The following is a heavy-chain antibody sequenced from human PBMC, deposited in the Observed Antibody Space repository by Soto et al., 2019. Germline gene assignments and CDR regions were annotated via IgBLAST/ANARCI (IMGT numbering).Heavy chain of an antibody. CDR1: GGSISSSIYY. D-gene: IGHD2-15*01. J-gene: IGHJ4*02. CDR2: IYYSGST. CDR3: ARQPVVVVAATPID. Sequence: HSETLSLTCTVSGGSISSSIYYWGWIRHPPGKGLEWIGSIYYSGSTYYNPSLKSRVTISVDTSKNQFSLKLSSVTAADTAVYYCARQPVVVVAATPIDWGQGTLVTVSS. V-gene: IGHV4-39*01.